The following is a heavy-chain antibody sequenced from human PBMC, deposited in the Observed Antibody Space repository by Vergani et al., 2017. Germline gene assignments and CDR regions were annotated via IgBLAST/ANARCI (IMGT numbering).Heavy chain of an antibody. CDR1: GYSFNSYW. Sequence: EVQLVQSGAEVKKPGESLKISCKGSGYSFNSYWIGWVRQMPGKGLEWMGIIYPGDSDTRYSPSFQGKVTISADKSISTSDLQWSSLKASDTAMYYCARHVRRLYCSGGSCYSRWFDPWGQGTLVTVSS. J-gene: IGHJ5*02. D-gene: IGHD2-15*01. CDR3: ARHVRRLYCSGGSCYSRWFDP. CDR2: IYPGDSDT. V-gene: IGHV5-51*01.